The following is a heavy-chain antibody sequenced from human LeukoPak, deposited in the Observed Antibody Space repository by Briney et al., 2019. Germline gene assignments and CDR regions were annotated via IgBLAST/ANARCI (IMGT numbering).Heavy chain of an antibody. D-gene: IGHD3-3*01. J-gene: IGHJ4*02. CDR1: GGSISSGGYY. CDR3: ARGGTYYNFWSGYYSPEHYFDY. Sequence: PSETLSLTCTVSGGSISSGGYYWSWIRQPPGKGLEWIGCIYYSGSTNYNPSLKSRVTISVDTSKNQFSLKLSSVTAADTAVYYCARGGTYYNFWSGYYSPEHYFDYWGQGTLVTVSS. V-gene: IGHV4-61*08. CDR2: IYYSGST.